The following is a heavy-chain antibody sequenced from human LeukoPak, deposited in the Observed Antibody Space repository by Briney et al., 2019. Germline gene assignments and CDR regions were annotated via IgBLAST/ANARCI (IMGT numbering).Heavy chain of an antibody. D-gene: IGHD2-2*01. V-gene: IGHV4-38-2*02. CDR3: ARGWEVVRLDN. J-gene: IGHJ4*02. Sequence: PSETLSLTCTVSGYSISSGYYWGWIRQPPGKGLEWIGSIYHSGSTYYNPSLKSRVTISVDTSKNQFSLKLSSVTAADTAVYFCARGWEVVRLDNWGQGTLVTVSS. CDR1: GYSISSGYY. CDR2: IYHSGST.